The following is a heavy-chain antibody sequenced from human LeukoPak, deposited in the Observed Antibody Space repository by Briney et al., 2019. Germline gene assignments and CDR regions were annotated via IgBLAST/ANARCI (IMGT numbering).Heavy chain of an antibody. D-gene: IGHD1-26*01. CDR2: IKQDGSEK. Sequence: PGGSLRLSCVASGFTFSNHWMSWVRQAPGKGLEWVANIKQDGSEKYYVDSVKGRFTVSRDNAKNSLSLQVNSLRAEDTAVYYCARWAGGHYHYWGQGTLVTVSS. J-gene: IGHJ4*02. CDR3: ARWAGGHYHY. V-gene: IGHV3-7*01. CDR1: GFTFSNHW.